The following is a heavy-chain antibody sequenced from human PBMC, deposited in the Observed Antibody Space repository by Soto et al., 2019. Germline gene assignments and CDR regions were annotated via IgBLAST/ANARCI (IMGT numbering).Heavy chain of an antibody. CDR1: GYSFNSVHF. CDR3: AAATLPGARCYGMDV. Sequence: SETLSLTCVVSGYSFNSVHFWGWIRQPPGKGLQWIGSLSQNGGTYRNPSLRSRVTLSVDTSKNQFSLKLTSVTAADAAVYYCAAATLPGARCYGMDVWGQGSTVTVSS. V-gene: IGHV4-38-2*01. J-gene: IGHJ6*02. CDR2: LSQNGGT. D-gene: IGHD2-2*01.